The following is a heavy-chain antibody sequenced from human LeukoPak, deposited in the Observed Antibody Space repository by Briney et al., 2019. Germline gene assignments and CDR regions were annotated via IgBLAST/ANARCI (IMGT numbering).Heavy chain of an antibody. D-gene: IGHD2-2*02. CDR1: VGTFSSYA. J-gene: IGHJ6*02. V-gene: IGHV1-69*01. CDR2: IIPIFGTA. Sequence: SVKVSCKASVGTFSSYAISWVRQAPGQGLEWMGGIIPIFGTANYAQKFQGRVTITADESTSTAYMELSSLRSEDTAVYYCARGLSVYCSSTSCYTRFSFYYYGMDVWGQGTTVTVSS. CDR3: ARGLSVYCSSTSCYTRFSFYYYGMDV.